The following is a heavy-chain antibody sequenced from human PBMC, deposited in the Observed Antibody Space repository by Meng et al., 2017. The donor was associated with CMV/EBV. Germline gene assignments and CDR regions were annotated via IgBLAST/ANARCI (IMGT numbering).Heavy chain of an antibody. J-gene: IGHJ6*02. CDR3: ARISYSGYSYYYYYYGMDV. CDR2: IYYSGST. CDR1: GGSISSSSYY. Sequence: SETLSLTCTVSGGSISSSSYYWGWIRKPPGKGLEWIGSIYYSGSTYYNPSLKSRVTISVDTSKNQFSLKMSSVTAADTAVYYGARISYSGYSYYYYYYGMDVWGQGTTVTVSS. V-gene: IGHV4-39*07. D-gene: IGHD5-12*01.